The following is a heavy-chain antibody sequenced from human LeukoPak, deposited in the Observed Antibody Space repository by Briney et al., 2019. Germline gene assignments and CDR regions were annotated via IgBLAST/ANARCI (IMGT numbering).Heavy chain of an antibody. Sequence: ASVKVSCKASGYTFTSYYMHWVRQAPGQGLEWMGGIIPIFGTANYAQKFQGRVTITADESTSTAYMELSSLRSEDTAVYYCAREGKDGYNSGHFDYWGQGTLVTVSS. CDR2: IIPIFGTA. CDR3: AREGKDGYNSGHFDY. D-gene: IGHD5-24*01. CDR1: GYTFTSYY. J-gene: IGHJ4*02. V-gene: IGHV1-69*13.